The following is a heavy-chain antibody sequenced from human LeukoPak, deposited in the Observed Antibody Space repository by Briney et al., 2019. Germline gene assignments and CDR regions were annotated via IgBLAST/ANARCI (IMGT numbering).Heavy chain of an antibody. Sequence: ASVKVSCQGSGYTFISYGISWVRQAPGQGLEWMGWISAYNGNTNYAQKLQGRVTMTTDTSTSTAYMELRSLRSDDTAVYYCARVWGSDWPLYYYYYGMDVWGQGTTVTVSS. J-gene: IGHJ6*02. CDR1: GYTFISYG. CDR2: ISAYNGNT. D-gene: IGHD3-16*01. V-gene: IGHV1-18*01. CDR3: ARVWGSDWPLYYYYYGMDV.